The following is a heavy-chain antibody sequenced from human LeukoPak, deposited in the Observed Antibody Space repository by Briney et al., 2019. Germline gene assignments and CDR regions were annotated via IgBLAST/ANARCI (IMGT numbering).Heavy chain of an antibody. Sequence: ASVKVSRMASGYSFTGYYIHWVRPAPGQGLEWMGWINPNSGGTNYAQKFQGRVTMTRGTSISTAYMELSRLRSDDTAVYYCARGDIVVLPAGIPHNWFDPWGQGTLVTVSS. D-gene: IGHD2-2*02. CDR2: INPNSGGT. J-gene: IGHJ5*02. CDR3: ARGDIVVLPAGIPHNWFDP. V-gene: IGHV1-2*02. CDR1: GYSFTGYY.